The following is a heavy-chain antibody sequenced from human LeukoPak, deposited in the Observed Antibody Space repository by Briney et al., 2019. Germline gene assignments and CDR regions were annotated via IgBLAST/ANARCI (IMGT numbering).Heavy chain of an antibody. CDR2: IYHSGST. J-gene: IGHJ3*02. CDR3: ARGQRFLEGQRAFDI. CDR1: GYSISSGHY. V-gene: IGHV4-38-2*02. D-gene: IGHD3-3*01. Sequence: SETLSLTCTVSGYSISSGHYWGWIRQPPGKGLEWIGSIYHSGSTYYNPSLKSRVTISVDTSKNQFSLKLSSVTAADTAVYYCARGQRFLEGQRAFDIWGQGTMVTVSS.